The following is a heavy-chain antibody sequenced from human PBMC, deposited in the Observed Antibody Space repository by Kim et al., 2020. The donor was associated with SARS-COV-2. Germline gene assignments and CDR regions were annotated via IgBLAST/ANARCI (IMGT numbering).Heavy chain of an antibody. CDR2: IYYSGST. CDR3: ARDYGSGSYYLYYYYGMDV. CDR1: GGSISSYY. V-gene: IGHV4-59*01. D-gene: IGHD3-10*01. J-gene: IGHJ6*02. Sequence: SETLSLTCTVSGGSISSYYWSWIRQPPGKGLEWIGYIYYSGSTNYNPSLKSRVTISVDTSKNQFSLKLSSVTAADTAVYYCARDYGSGSYYLYYYYGMDVWGQGTTVTVSS.